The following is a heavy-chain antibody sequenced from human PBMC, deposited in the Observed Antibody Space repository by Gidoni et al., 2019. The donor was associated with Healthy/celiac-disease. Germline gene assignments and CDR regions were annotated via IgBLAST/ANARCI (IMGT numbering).Heavy chain of an antibody. V-gene: IGHV3-15*01. CDR2: IKSKTDGGTT. CDR3: TTDSYCGGDCYTWGPY. Sequence: EVQLVESGGGLVKPGGSLSLSCAAYGFTFSNAWMSWVRQAPGKGLEWVGHIKSKTDGGTTDYAAPVKGRFTISRDDSKNTLYLQMNSLKTEDTAVYYCTTDSYCGGDCYTWGPYWGQGTLVTVSS. CDR1: GFTFSNAW. D-gene: IGHD2-21*01. J-gene: IGHJ4*02.